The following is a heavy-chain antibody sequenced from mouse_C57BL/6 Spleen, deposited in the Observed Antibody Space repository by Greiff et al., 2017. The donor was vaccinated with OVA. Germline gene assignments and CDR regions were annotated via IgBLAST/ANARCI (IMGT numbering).Heavy chain of an antibody. CDR1: GYSFTGYY. Sequence: EVKLVESGPELVKPGASVKISCKASGYSFTGYYMNWVKQSPEKSLEWIGEINPSTGGTTDNQKFKAKATLTVDKSSSTAYMQLKSLTSEDSAVYYCARHGITTVVFDYWGQGTTLTVSS. CDR3: ARHGITTVVFDY. V-gene: IGHV1-42*01. CDR2: INPSTGGT. D-gene: IGHD1-1*01. J-gene: IGHJ2*01.